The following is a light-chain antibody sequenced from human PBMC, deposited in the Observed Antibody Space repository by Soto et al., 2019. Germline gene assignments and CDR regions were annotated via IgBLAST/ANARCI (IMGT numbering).Light chain of an antibody. Sequence: DIVLTQSPAALSVSPGEGATLSCRASQSLSNNYIAWYQQKPGQAPRLLISGASSRATGIPDRFSGSGSGPDFTLPITRLEPEDFAVYYCQLHGNSWLTFGGGTKVEIK. CDR2: GAS. J-gene: IGKJ4*01. CDR1: QSLSNNY. V-gene: IGKV3-20*01. CDR3: QLHGNSWLT.